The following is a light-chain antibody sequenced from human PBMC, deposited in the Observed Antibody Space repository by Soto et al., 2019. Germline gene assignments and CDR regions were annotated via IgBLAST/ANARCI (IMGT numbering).Light chain of an antibody. Sequence: EIVMTQSPATLSVSPGETATLSCRASQSVSSNLAWYQQKPVQAPRLLIYGASTRATGIPARFSASGSGTEFTLTISSLQSEDFAVYYCQQYNDLRTFGQGTQVEF. J-gene: IGKJ1*01. V-gene: IGKV3-15*01. CDR2: GAS. CDR3: QQYNDLRT. CDR1: QSVSSN.